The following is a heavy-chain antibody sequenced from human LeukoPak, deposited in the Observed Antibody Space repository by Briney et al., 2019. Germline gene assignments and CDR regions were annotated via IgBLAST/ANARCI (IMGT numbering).Heavy chain of an antibody. Sequence: SETLSLTCTVSGGSFSSYFWSWLRQPPGKGLEWIGYIYHSGSTHYNPSLKSRVTISIDTSKNQFSLKLTSVTAADTAVYYCAGRLEWERVRDAALDVWGQGTMVTVSS. J-gene: IGHJ3*01. CDR1: GGSFSSYF. CDR3: AGRLEWERVRDAALDV. V-gene: IGHV4-59*01. CDR2: IYHSGST. D-gene: IGHD1-26*01.